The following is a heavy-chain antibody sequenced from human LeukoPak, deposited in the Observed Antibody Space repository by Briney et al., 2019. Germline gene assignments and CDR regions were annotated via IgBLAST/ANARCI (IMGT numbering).Heavy chain of an antibody. CDR1: GYTFTSYY. V-gene: IGHV1-46*01. Sequence: ASVKVSCKASGYTFTSYYMHWVRQAPGQGLEWMGIINPSGGSTSYAQKFQGRVTMTRDTSTSTVYMELSSLRSEDTAVYYCARAHSITXVRERMDYWGQGTLVTVSS. CDR2: INPSGGST. D-gene: IGHD3-10*01. J-gene: IGHJ4*02. CDR3: ARAHSITXVRERMDY.